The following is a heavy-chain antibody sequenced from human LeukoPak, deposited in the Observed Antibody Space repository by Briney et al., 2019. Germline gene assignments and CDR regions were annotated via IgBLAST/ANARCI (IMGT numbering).Heavy chain of an antibody. CDR1: GGSISSSSYY. CDR2: IYYSGST. Sequence: SETLSLTCTVSGGSISSSSYYWGWIRQPPGKGLEWIGSIYYSGSTYYNPSLKSRVTISVDTSKNQFSLKLGSVTAADTAVYYCARQLYCTNGVCRLNFDYWGQGTLVTVSS. CDR3: ARQLYCTNGVCRLNFDY. D-gene: IGHD2-8*01. J-gene: IGHJ4*02. V-gene: IGHV4-39*01.